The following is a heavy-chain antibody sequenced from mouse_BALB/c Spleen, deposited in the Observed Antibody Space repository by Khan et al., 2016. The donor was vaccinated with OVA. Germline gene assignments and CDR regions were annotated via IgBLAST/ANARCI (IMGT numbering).Heavy chain of an antibody. V-gene: IGHV3-2*02. CDR2: ISYSGST. CDR1: GYSITSDYA. CDR3: ARWFTY. J-gene: IGHJ3*01. Sequence: DVKLQESGPGLVKPSQSLSLTSTVTGYSITSDYAWNWIRQFPGNKLEWMGYISYSGSTTYNPSLKSRISITRDTSKNQFFLQLNSVTTEDTATYYCARWFTYWGQGTLVTVSA.